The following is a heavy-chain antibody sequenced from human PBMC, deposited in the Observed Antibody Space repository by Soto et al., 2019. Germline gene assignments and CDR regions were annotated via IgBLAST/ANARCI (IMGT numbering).Heavy chain of an antibody. CDR2: ISSSSSTM. J-gene: IGHJ2*01. CDR1: GFTFSDYS. D-gene: IGHD4-4*01. Sequence: ESGGGLVQPGGSLRLSCAASGFTFSDYSMNWVRQAPGKGLEWVSYISSSSSTMYYADSVKGRFTISRDNAKNSLYLQMNSLRDDDTAVYYCARVGGDYSTSWHFDLWGRGTLVTVSS. CDR3: ARVGGDYSTSWHFDL. V-gene: IGHV3-48*02.